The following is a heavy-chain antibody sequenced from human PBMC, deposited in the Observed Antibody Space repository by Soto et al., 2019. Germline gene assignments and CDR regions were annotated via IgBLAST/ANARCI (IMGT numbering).Heavy chain of an antibody. V-gene: IGHV4-34*01. D-gene: IGHD3-16*01. Sequence: PSETLSLTCAVYGGSFSGYYWSWIRQPPEKGLEWMGEINHSANTNYTPYFNSRVTISVDTSKHRFSLKLSSVTAADTAVYYCARGRLLRAYNWFDPWGQGTMVTVSS. J-gene: IGHJ5*02. CDR2: INHSANT. CDR3: ARGRLLRAYNWFDP. CDR1: GGSFSGYY.